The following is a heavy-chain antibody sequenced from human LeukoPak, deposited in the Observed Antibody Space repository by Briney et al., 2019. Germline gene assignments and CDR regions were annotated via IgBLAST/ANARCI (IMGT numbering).Heavy chain of an antibody. V-gene: IGHV3-30*19. CDR3: VRETEAYGE. CDR1: GFTFSSYG. Sequence: GRSLRLSCAASGFTFSSYGMHWVRQAPGKGLEWVAVISYDGSNNYYADSVKGRFTISRDKSKKTLYLQMNSLRAEDTAVYYCVRETEAYGEWGQGTLVTVSS. D-gene: IGHD4-17*01. CDR2: ISYDGSNN. J-gene: IGHJ4*02.